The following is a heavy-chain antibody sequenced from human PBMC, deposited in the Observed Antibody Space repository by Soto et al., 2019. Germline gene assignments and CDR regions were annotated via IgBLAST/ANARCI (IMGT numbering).Heavy chain of an antibody. D-gene: IGHD1-26*01. V-gene: IGHV4-4*02. CDR3: ARVSGSYYYGMDV. Sequence: PSETLSLTWAVSGGSLSSSNWWSWVRQPPGKGLEWIGEIYHSGSTNYNPSLKSRVTISVDKSKNQFSLKLSSVTAADTAVYYCARVSGSYYYGMDVWGQGTTVTVSS. J-gene: IGHJ6*02. CDR1: GGSLSSSNW. CDR2: IYHSGST.